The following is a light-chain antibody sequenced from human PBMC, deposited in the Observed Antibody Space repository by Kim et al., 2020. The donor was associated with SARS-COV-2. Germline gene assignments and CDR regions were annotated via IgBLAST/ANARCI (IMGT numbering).Light chain of an antibody. V-gene: IGKV1-5*03. J-gene: IGKJ2*01. CDR2: KTS. Sequence: LSASVGDRVTITCRASQSITSWLAWYQQKPGKAPKPLIYKTSTLESGVPSRFSGSGYGTEFTLTISSLQPDDFATYYCHQYYSYVTFGQGTKLEI. CDR1: QSITSW. CDR3: HQYYSYVT.